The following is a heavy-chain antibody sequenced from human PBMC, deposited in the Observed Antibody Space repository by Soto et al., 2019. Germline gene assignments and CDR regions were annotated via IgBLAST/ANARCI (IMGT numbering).Heavy chain of an antibody. CDR2: IIPIFGTA. J-gene: IGHJ6*02. V-gene: IGHV1-69*13. CDR3: ARVVPAAIPINYYYYGMDV. Sequence: SVKVSCKASGGTFSSYAISWVRQAPGQGLEWMGGIIPIFGTANYAQKFQGRVTITADESTSTAYMELSSLRSEDTAVYYCARVVPAAIPINYYYYGMDVWGQGTTVTVSS. D-gene: IGHD2-2*02. CDR1: GGTFSSYA.